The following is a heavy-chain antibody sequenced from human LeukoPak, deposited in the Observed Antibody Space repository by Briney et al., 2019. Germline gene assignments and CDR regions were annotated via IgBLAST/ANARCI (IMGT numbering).Heavy chain of an antibody. Sequence: GGSLRLSCAASGFTFSSYAMHWVRQAPGKGLEWVAVISYDGSNKYYADSVKGRFTISRDNAKNTLYLQMNSLRAEDTAVYYCASFPPSTGDFDYWGQGTLVTVSS. D-gene: IGHD1-14*01. CDR2: ISYDGSNK. CDR3: ASFPPSTGDFDY. V-gene: IGHV3-30-3*01. CDR1: GFTFSSYA. J-gene: IGHJ4*02.